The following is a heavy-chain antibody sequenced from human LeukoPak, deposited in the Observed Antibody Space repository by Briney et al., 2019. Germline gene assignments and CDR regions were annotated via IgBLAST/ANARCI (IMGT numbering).Heavy chain of an antibody. Sequence: SETLSLTCAVYGGSLSGYYWSWIRRPPGKGLEWIGEINHSGSTNYNPSLKSRVTISVDTSKNHFSLKLSSVTAADTAVYYCARQYGVRGVIPKYLDPAGEGTLVTVSS. D-gene: IGHD3-10*01. CDR3: ARQYGVRGVIPKYLDP. V-gene: IGHV4-34*01. CDR2: INHSGST. CDR1: GGSLSGYY. J-gene: IGHJ5*02.